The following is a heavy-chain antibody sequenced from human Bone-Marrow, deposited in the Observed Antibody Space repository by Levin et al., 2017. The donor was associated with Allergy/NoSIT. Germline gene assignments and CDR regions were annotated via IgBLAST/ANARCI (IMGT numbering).Heavy chain of an antibody. CDR1: GFTFSSYA. CDR2: ISGSGGST. D-gene: IGHD4-11*01. Sequence: GGSLRLSCAASGFTFSSYAMSWVRQAPGKGLEWVSAISGSGGSTYYADSVKGRFTISRDNSKNTLYLQMNSLRAEDTAVYYCAKGPGIYSNYVPYYFDYWGQGTLVTVSS. V-gene: IGHV3-23*01. J-gene: IGHJ4*02. CDR3: AKGPGIYSNYVPYYFDY.